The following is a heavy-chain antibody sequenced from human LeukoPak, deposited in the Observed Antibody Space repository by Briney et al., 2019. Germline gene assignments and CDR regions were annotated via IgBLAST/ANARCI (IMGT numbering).Heavy chain of an antibody. D-gene: IGHD3-9*01. CDR2: IDWDDDK. V-gene: IGHV2-70*04. J-gene: IGHJ4*02. CDR3: ARISHFDWFFDY. Sequence: SGPTLVNPTQTLTLTCTFSGFSLTTGGMRVNWIRQPPGKALEWLARIDWDDDKFYSTSLRTRLTISKDTSKNQVVLTMTNMDPVDTATYYRARISHFDWFFDYWGQGILVTVSS. CDR1: GFSLTTGGMR.